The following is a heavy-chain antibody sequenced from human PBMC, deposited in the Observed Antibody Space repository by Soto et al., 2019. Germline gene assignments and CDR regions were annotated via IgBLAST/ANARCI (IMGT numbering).Heavy chain of an antibody. CDR1: GFTFSSYC. CDR2: IWYDGSNK. CDR3: ERERIAAAGTFGEYDY. V-gene: IGHV3-33*08. D-gene: IGHD6-13*01. J-gene: IGHJ4*01. Sequence: SLILSCSCSGFTFSSYCMHWVRQAPGKGLEWVAVIWYDGSNKYYADSVKGRFTISRDNSKTTLYLQMNSLRDEDTAVYYCERERIAAAGTFGEYDYWPHGPLV.